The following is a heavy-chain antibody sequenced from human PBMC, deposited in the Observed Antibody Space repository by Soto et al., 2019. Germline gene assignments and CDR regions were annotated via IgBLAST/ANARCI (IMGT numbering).Heavy chain of an antibody. Sequence: QVQLQESGPGLVKPSGTLSLTCAVSGVSISSHDWWTWVRQPPGKGLEWIGESHESGNTNYNSSLESRVTISLDKSKIQFSLKLTSVTVADTAVYYCATRDSGRFYWGQGTLVTVSS. CDR1: GVSISSHDW. V-gene: IGHV4-4*02. J-gene: IGHJ4*02. CDR3: ATRDSGRFY. CDR2: SHESGNT. D-gene: IGHD5-12*01.